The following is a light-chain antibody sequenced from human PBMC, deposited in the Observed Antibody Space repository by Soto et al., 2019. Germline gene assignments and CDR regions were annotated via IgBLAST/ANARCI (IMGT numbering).Light chain of an antibody. CDR3: LQRSGWPWT. CDR1: QSVSSY. CDR2: DAS. Sequence: EIVLTQSPATLSLSPGERATLSCRASQSVSSYLAWYQQKPGQAPRLLIYDASNRATDIPARFSGSGSGTDFTLTISSLEPEDFAVYYCLQRSGWPWTFGQGPRVEIK. V-gene: IGKV3-11*01. J-gene: IGKJ1*01.